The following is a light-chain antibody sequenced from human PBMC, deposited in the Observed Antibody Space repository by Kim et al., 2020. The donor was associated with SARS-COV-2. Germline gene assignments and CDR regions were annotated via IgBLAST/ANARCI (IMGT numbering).Light chain of an antibody. Sequence: QSALTQPASVSGSPGQSITISCTGTSSDVGSYNLVSWYQQHPGKAPKLMIYEGSKRPSGISNRFSGSKSGNTASLTISGLQAEDEADYYCCSSAGGRYVFGTGTKVTVL. V-gene: IGLV2-23*01. CDR3: CSSAGGRYV. CDR2: EGS. J-gene: IGLJ1*01. CDR1: SSDVGSYNL.